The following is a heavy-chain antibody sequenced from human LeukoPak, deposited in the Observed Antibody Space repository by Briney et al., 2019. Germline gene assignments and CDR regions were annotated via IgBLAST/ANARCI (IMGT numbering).Heavy chain of an antibody. D-gene: IGHD3-16*02. CDR3: AGGARIMITFGGVIGDYFDY. J-gene: IGHJ4*02. CDR1: GYTFTGYY. V-gene: IGHV1-2*02. Sequence: ASVKVSCKASGYTFTGYYMHWVRQAPGQGLEWMGWINPNSGGTNYAQKFQGRVTMTRDTSISTAYMELSRLRSDDTAVYYCAGGARIMITFGGVIGDYFDYWGQGTLVTVS. CDR2: INPNSGGT.